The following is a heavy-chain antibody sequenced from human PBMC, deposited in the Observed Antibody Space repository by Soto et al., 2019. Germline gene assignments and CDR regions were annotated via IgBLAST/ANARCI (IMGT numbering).Heavy chain of an antibody. CDR1: GFSFSSYG. CDR2: IWYDGSDT. Sequence: QVQLVESGGGVVQPGRSLRLSCAASGFSFSSYGMHWVRQAPGKGLEWVAIIWYDGSDTSYADSVKGRFTISRDNSKNTLYLQMNSLRVEDTAVYYCAREVGGHAGLQGRFDYWGQGTLVTVSS. CDR3: AREVGGHAGLQGRFDY. V-gene: IGHV3-33*01. J-gene: IGHJ4*02. D-gene: IGHD3-3*01.